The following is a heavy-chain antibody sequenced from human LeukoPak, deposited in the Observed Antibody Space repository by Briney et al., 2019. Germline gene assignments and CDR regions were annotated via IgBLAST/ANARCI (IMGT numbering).Heavy chain of an antibody. Sequence: SETLSLTCTLSGGSISSYYWSWIRQPPGKGLQWIGYIYYSGSTNYNPSLKSRVTISADTSKNQFSLKLSSVTAADTAVYYCAREGPLFAFDIWGQGTRVTVSS. J-gene: IGHJ3*02. CDR2: IYYSGST. D-gene: IGHD2-21*01. V-gene: IGHV4-59*01. CDR3: AREGPLFAFDI. CDR1: GGSISSYY.